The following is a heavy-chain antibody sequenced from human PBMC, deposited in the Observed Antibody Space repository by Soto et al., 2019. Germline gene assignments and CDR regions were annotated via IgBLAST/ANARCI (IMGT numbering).Heavy chain of an antibody. J-gene: IGHJ5*02. CDR2: IYYSGST. CDR1: GDSISSRNW. CDR3: ATRYDSEIP. V-gene: IGHV4-4*02. D-gene: IGHD3-10*01. Sequence: QLQLQESGPGLVKPSGTLSLTCAVSGDSISSRNWWSWVRQPPGKGLEWIGEIYYSGSTNYNPSLKSRVTISMDNSKNQFSLNLYSVTAADTAVYYCATRYDSEIPWGQGTLVTVSS.